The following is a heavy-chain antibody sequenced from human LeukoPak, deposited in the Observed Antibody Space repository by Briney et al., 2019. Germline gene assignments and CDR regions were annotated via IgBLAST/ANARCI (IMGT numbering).Heavy chain of an antibody. V-gene: IGHV1-3*01. CDR3: ARVPLVGGSYSIEYYYGMDV. Sequence: ASVKVSCKASGYTFTSYAMHWVRQAPGQRLEWMGWINAGNGNTKYSQKFQGGVTITRDTSASTAYMELSSLRSEDTAVYYCARVPLVGGSYSIEYYYGMDVWGQGTTVTVSS. J-gene: IGHJ6*02. CDR1: GYTFTSYA. CDR2: INAGNGNT. D-gene: IGHD1-26*01.